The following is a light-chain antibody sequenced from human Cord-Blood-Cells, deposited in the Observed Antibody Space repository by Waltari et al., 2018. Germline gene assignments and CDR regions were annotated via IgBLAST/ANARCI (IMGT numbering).Light chain of an antibody. CDR3: QQYNNWPLT. Sequence: EIVMTQSPATLSVSPGERATLSCRASQSVSSNLAWYQQKPGQAPRLRIYGSSTRATGIPARFSISGCWTEFTLTISSLQSGDFAVYYWQQYNNWPLTFGGGTKVEIK. V-gene: IGKV3-15*01. CDR2: GSS. J-gene: IGKJ4*01. CDR1: QSVSSN.